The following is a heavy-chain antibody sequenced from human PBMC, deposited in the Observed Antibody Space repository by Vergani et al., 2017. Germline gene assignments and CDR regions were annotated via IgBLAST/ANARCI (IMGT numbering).Heavy chain of an antibody. CDR2: IYPGDSDT. D-gene: IGHD6-19*01. J-gene: IGHJ4*02. CDR3: ARYVRGIAVAGTYYFDY. V-gene: IGHV5-51*03. CDR1: EHSFTNYW. Sequence: EVQLVQSGAEVKKPGESLKISCKISEHSFTNYWIGWVRQMPGKGLEWMGIIYPGDSDTRYSPSLQGPVTISADKSISTPYLQWSSLKASETAMYYCARYVRGIAVAGTYYFDYWGQGTLVTVSS.